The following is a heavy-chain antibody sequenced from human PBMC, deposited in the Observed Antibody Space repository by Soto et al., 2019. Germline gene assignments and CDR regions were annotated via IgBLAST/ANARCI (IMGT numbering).Heavy chain of an antibody. D-gene: IGHD3-10*01. V-gene: IGHV4-39*01. CDR2: IYYSGST. J-gene: IGHJ3*02. Sequence: SETLSLTCTVSGGSISSSSYYWGWIRQPPGKGLEWIGSIYYSGSTYYNPSLKSRVTISVDTSKNQFSLKLSSVTAADTAVYYCAKGGSGSYSNAFAIWGQGTMVTVSS. CDR3: AKGGSGSYSNAFAI. CDR1: GGSISSSSYY.